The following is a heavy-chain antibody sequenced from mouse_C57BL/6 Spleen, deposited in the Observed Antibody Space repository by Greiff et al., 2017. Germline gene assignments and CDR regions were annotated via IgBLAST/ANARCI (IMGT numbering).Heavy chain of an antibody. J-gene: IGHJ3*01. D-gene: IGHD1-1*01. CDR1: GFNIKDYY. CDR3: TPPYGSSPFAY. CDR2: IDPEDGDT. Sequence: EVQLQQSGAELVRPGASVKLSCTASGFNIKDYYMHWVKQRPEQGLEWIGRIDPEDGDTEYAPKFQGKATMTADTSSNTAYLQLSSLTSEDTAVYYCTPPYGSSPFAYWGQGTLVTVSA. V-gene: IGHV14-1*01.